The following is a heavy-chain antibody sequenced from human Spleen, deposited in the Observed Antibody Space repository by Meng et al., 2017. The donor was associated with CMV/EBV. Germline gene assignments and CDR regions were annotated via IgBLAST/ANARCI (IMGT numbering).Heavy chain of an antibody. J-gene: IGHJ6*02. CDR1: GFTFSSYS. CDR2: ISSSSSTI. D-gene: IGHD6-13*01. CDR3: AREPTGIAAAGTYYYYYGMDV. Sequence: GESLKISCAASGFTFSSYSMSWVRQAPGKGLEWVSYISSSSSTIYYADSVKGRFTISRDNAKNSLYLQMNSLRAEDTAVYYCAREPTGIAAAGTYYYYYGMDVWGQGTTVTVSS. V-gene: IGHV3-48*04.